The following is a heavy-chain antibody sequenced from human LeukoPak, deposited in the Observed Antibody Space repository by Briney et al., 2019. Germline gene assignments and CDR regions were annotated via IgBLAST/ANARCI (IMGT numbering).Heavy chain of an antibody. V-gene: IGHV4-39*01. CDR1: GDSISSSSYY. CDR2: IFHSGST. Sequence: PSETLSLTCTVSGDSISSSSYYWGWIRQPPGKGLEWIGSIFHSGSTYYNPSLKSRVSISVDTSKNQFSLKLSSVTAADTAIYYCARQIYGGSPPSFDRWGQGTLVTVSS. CDR3: ARQIYGGSPPSFDR. J-gene: IGHJ4*02. D-gene: IGHD1-26*01.